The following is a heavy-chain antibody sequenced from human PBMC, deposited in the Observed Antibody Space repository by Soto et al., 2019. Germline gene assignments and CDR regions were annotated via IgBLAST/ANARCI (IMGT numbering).Heavy chain of an antibody. CDR2: IYYSGST. Sequence: PSETLSLTCTVSGDSISSYYWSWVRQPPGKGLEWIGYIYYSGSTNYNPSLKSRVTISVDTSKNQFSLKLSSVTAADTAVYYCARQGGYCSSTSCSYYYYYYMDVWGKGTTVTVSS. V-gene: IGHV4-59*08. D-gene: IGHD2-2*01. CDR3: ARQGGYCSSTSCSYYYYYYMDV. J-gene: IGHJ6*03. CDR1: GDSISSYY.